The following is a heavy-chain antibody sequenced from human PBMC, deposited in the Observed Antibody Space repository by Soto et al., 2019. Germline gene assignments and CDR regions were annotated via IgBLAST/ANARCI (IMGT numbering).Heavy chain of an antibody. J-gene: IGHJ6*02. CDR2: INPSGGST. CDR1: GYTFTSYH. Sequence: GASVKVSCKASGYTFTSYHMHWVRQAPGQGLEWMGIINPSGGSTSYAQKFQGRVTMTRDTSTSTVYMELSSLRSEDTAVYYCARERPTNYGMAVWGQGTTVTVSS. CDR3: ARERPTNYGMAV. V-gene: IGHV1-46*01.